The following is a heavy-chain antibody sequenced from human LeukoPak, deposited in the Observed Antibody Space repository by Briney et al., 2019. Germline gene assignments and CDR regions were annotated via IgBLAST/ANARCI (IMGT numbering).Heavy chain of an antibody. V-gene: IGHV1-18*01. Sequence: GASVKVSCKASGYTFTSYGISWVRQAPGQGLEWMGWISAYNGNTNYAQKFQGRVTMTRDTSTSTVYMELSSLRSEDTAVYYCAREINYYDSSGYYHTFDYWGQGTLVTVSS. J-gene: IGHJ4*02. CDR1: GYTFTSYG. CDR3: AREINYYDSSGYYHTFDY. D-gene: IGHD3-22*01. CDR2: ISAYNGNT.